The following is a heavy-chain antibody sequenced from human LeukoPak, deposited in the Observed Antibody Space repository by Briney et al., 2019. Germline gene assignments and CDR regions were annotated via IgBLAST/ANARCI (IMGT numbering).Heavy chain of an antibody. J-gene: IGHJ4*02. CDR2: ISGSSRTI. CDR3: ARDYQWSFDY. Sequence: GGSLRLSCAASGFIFSNYGMHWVRQAPGKGLEWVSYISGSSRTIWYADSVKGRFTISRDNAKNSLYLQMNSLRAEDTAVYYCARDYQWSFDYWGQGTLVTVSS. CDR1: GFIFSNYG. D-gene: IGHD2-15*01. V-gene: IGHV3-48*01.